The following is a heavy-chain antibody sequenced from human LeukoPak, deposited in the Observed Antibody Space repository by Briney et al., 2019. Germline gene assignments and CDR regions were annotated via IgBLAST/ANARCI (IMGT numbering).Heavy chain of an antibody. V-gene: IGHV4-59*08. D-gene: IGHD6-13*01. CDR2: ISYSGST. J-gene: IGHJ6*03. Sequence: PSETLSLTCTVSGGSIRTYYWSWIRQPPGKGLEWIGCISYSGSTDYNPSLRSRVTISVDTSKNQFSLKLDSVTAADTAIYYCARLAQAAVVTFPYHFMDVWGTGTTVTVSS. CDR1: GGSIRTYY. CDR3: ARLAQAAVVTFPYHFMDV.